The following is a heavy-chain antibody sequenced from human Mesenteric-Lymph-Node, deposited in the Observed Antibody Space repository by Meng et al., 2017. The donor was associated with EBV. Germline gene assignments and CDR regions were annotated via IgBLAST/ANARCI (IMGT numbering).Heavy chain of an antibody. Sequence: QGARQGAGPGLVKPSGTLYLSCECPGGPMSSSNWWSWVRQPPGRGLEWIGEIYHNGITNYNPSLKSRVTISLDKSKNQFILKLSSVTAADTAVYYCARENPARGNWFDPWGQGALVTVSS. J-gene: IGHJ5*02. D-gene: IGHD3-10*01. CDR2: IYHNGIT. V-gene: IGHV4-4*02. CDR3: ARENPARGNWFDP. CDR1: GGPMSSSNW.